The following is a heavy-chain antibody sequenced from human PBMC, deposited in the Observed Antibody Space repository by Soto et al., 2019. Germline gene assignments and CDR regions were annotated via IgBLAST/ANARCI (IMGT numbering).Heavy chain of an antibody. CDR2: ISSSSSTI. Sequence: GGSLRLSCAASGFTFSGYSMNWVRQAPGKGLEWVSYISSSSSTIYYADSAKGRFTISRDNSKNTLYLQMNSLRAEDTAVYYCAKSLVVPAAIPYWGQGTLVTVSS. CDR1: GFTFSGYS. D-gene: IGHD2-2*01. V-gene: IGHV3-48*01. J-gene: IGHJ4*02. CDR3: AKSLVVPAAIPY.